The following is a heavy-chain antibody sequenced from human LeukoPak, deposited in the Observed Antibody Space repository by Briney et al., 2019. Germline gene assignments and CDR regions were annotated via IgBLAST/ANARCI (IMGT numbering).Heavy chain of an antibody. D-gene: IGHD6-6*01. CDR2: INPSGGST. J-gene: IGHJ6*03. CDR1: GYTFTSYY. CDR3: ARDGDSSSSGTYYYYYYMDV. V-gene: IGHV1-46*01. Sequence: ASVKVSCKASGYTFTSYYMHWVRQAPGQGLEWMGIINPSGGSTSYAQKFQGRVTMTRDMSTSTVYMELSSLRSEDTAVYYCARDGDSSSSGTYYYYYYMDVWGKGTTVTVSS.